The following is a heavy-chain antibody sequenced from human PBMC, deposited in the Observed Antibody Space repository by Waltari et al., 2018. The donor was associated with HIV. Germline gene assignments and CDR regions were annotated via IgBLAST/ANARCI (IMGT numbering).Heavy chain of an antibody. CDR2: ISGGGGTT. D-gene: IGHD1-1*01. Sequence: EVQLLQSGGDLVQPGGSLRLSCAASGFTFSNYAMNWVRQVPGKGREWVSSISGGGGTTYYAGSVKGRFTVSRDNSKNTLYLQMNSLRVEDTAMYYCTKDQTGAADSWGQGTQVTVPS. V-gene: IGHV3-23*01. J-gene: IGHJ5*02. CDR3: TKDQTGAADS. CDR1: GFTFSNYA.